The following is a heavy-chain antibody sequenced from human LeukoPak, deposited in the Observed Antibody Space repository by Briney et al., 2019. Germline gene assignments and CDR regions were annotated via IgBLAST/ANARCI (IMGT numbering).Heavy chain of an antibody. V-gene: IGHV4-61*02. CDR3: ARWSGSVTARNYYYMDV. CDR2: IYTSGTT. J-gene: IGHJ6*03. D-gene: IGHD6-6*01. Sequence: SETLSLTCTVSGGSVRRGNYYWTWTRQPAGSGLEWIGRIYTSGTTDYNPSLRTRVTISVDASRNQFSLNLSSVTAADTAVYYCARWSGSVTARNYYYMDVWGEGTTVTVSS. CDR1: GGSVRRGNYY.